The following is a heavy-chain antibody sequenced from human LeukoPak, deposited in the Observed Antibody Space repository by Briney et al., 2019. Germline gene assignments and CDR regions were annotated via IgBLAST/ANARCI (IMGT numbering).Heavy chain of an antibody. D-gene: IGHD3-10*01. CDR1: GYTFTSYD. Sequence: ASVKVSCKASGYTFTSYDINWVRQATGQGLEWMGWMNANSGDTGYAQNFQGRVTMTRNTSISTAYMEPSSLRSEDTAIYYCARGGTYLPFGYWGQGTLVTVSS. CDR3: ARGGTYLPFGY. J-gene: IGHJ4*02. V-gene: IGHV1-8*01. CDR2: MNANSGDT.